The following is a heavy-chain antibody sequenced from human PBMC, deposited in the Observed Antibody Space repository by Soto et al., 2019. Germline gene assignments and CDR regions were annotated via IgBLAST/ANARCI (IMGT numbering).Heavy chain of an antibody. CDR1: GGTFSSYA. V-gene: IGHV1-69*01. J-gene: IGHJ3*02. D-gene: IGHD2-21*01. CDR3: AGGDYHDAFHT. CDR2: IIPIVGTA. Sequence: QVQLVQSGAEVKKPGSSVKVSCKASGGTFSSYAISWVRQAPGQGLEWMGGIIPIVGTANYAQTFQGRVPIRAGETTSRAYLELSSVRLEATVVEVCAGGDYHDAFHTCGHGTMMTVSS.